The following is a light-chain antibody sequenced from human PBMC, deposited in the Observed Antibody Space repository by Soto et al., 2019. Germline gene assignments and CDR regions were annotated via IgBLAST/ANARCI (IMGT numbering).Light chain of an antibody. V-gene: IGKV1-33*01. CDR2: DAS. J-gene: IGKJ2*01. Sequence: DTQMTQSPSALSASIGDRVTITCQASQDISNCLNWYQQKPGKAPQLLIYDASKLETGVPLRFSGSASRTDFSLTISSLQPEDIAPFFCQQYDSLPFTFGQGTNLEIK. CDR3: QQYDSLPFT. CDR1: QDISNC.